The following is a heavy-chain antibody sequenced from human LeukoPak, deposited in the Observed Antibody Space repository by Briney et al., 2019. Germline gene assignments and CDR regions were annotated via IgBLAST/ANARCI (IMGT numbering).Heavy chain of an antibody. Sequence: GGSLRLSCAASGFTFSSYSMNWVRQAPGKGLEWVSAISGSGGSTYYADSVKGRFTISRDNSKNTLYLQMNSLRAEDTAVYYCATRPPSETYYAVSDFWGQGTLVTVSS. CDR3: ATRPPSETYYAVSDF. CDR1: GFTFSSYS. CDR2: ISGSGGST. V-gene: IGHV3-23*01. D-gene: IGHD1-26*01. J-gene: IGHJ4*02.